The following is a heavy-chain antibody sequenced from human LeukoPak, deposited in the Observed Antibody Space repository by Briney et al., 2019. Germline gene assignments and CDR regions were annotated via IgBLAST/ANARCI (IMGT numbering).Heavy chain of an antibody. D-gene: IGHD2/OR15-2a*01. CDR2: GYYGGST. V-gene: IGHV4-39*07. Sequence: SETLSLTCTVSGGSLSSGSYYWVWIRQPPGKGLEWIGSGYYGGSTHYNPSLKSRVTMSMDTSKNQFSLRLSSVTAADTAVYYCARDDSTKFDPWGQGTLVTVSS. CDR1: GGSLSSGSYY. J-gene: IGHJ5*02. CDR3: ARDDSTKFDP.